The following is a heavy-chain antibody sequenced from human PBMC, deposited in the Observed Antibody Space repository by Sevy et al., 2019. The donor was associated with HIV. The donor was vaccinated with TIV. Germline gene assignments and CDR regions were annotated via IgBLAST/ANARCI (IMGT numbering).Heavy chain of an antibody. Sequence: KQSQTLSLTCAISGDSVSSYRASWNWIRQSPSRGLEWLGRTYYRSKWFNDYATSVKSRITINADTSKNQFSLQLNSVTPEDTAVYYCAERTNDVYYYGMDVWAHGTTVTVSS. CDR3: AERTNDVYYYGMDV. CDR2: TYYRSKWFN. J-gene: IGHJ6*02. V-gene: IGHV6-1*01. CDR1: GDSVSSYRAS.